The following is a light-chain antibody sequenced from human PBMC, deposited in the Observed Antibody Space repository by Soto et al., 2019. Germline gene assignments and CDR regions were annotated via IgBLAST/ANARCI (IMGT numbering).Light chain of an antibody. Sequence: QSVLTQSPSVSGAPGQRVTISCTGSSSNIGAGYDVHWYQQPPGTAPKLLISANTNRPSGVPDRFSGSKSGTSASLAITGLQAEDEADYYCQSYDSSLSAAVFGGGTQLTVL. CDR2: ANT. J-gene: IGLJ2*01. V-gene: IGLV1-40*01. CDR3: QSYDSSLSAAV. CDR1: SSNIGAGYD.